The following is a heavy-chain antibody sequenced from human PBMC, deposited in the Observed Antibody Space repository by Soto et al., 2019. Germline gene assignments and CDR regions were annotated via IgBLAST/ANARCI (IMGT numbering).Heavy chain of an antibody. V-gene: IGHV3-9*01. J-gene: IGHJ3*02. CDR1: GFTFDDYA. CDR3: AKDIRSSGRNDAFDI. Sequence: GGSLRLSCAASGFTFDDYAMHWVRQAPGKGLEWVSGISWNSGSIGYADSVKGRFTISRDNAKNSLYLQMNSLRAEDTALYYCAKDIRSSGRNDAFDIWGQGTMVTVSS. D-gene: IGHD6-19*01. CDR2: ISWNSGSI.